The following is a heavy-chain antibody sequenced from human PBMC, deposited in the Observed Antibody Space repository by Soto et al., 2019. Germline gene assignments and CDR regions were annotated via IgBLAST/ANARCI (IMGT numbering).Heavy chain of an antibody. J-gene: IGHJ6*02. CDR2: IKQDGSEN. V-gene: IGHV3-7*01. CDR3: VRDWSTFWGMDV. CDR1: GFTFSTHW. Sequence: GGSRRLSCAASGFTFSTHWMKWFRQAPWKVREWVANIKQDGSENYYVDSVKGRFAISRDNAKDSLFLQMNNLRAEDTAVYYCVRDWSTFWGMDVWGQGTTVTVSS.